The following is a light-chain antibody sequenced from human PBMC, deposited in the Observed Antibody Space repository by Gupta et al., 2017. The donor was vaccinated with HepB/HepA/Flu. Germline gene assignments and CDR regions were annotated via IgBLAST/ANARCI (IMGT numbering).Light chain of an antibody. CDR3: QQYYSYPRT. V-gene: IGKV1-8*01. J-gene: IGKJ1*01. Sequence: MTQSPSSFSASTGDRVTITCRASQGISSYLAWYQQKPGKAPKLLIYAASTLQSWVPSRFSGSGSGTDFTLTISCLQSEDFATYYCQQYYSYPRTFGQGTKVEIK. CDR2: AAS. CDR1: QGISSY.